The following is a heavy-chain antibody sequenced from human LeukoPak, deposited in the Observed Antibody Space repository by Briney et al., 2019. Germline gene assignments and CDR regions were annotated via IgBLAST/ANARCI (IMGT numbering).Heavy chain of an antibody. CDR3: AKVNEWELRSGIFDY. CDR2: ISWNSGSI. J-gene: IGHJ4*02. CDR1: GFTFDDYA. V-gene: IGHV3-9*01. D-gene: IGHD1-26*01. Sequence: GRSLRLSCAASGFTFDDYAMHWVRQAPGKGLEWVSGISWNSGSIGYADSVKGRFTISRDNAKNSLYLQMSSLRAEDTALYYCAKVNEWELRSGIFDYWGQGTLVTVSS.